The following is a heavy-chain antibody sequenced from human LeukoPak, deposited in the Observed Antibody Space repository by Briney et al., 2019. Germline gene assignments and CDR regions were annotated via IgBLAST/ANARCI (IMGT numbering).Heavy chain of an antibody. CDR2: ISYDGSNE. CDR3: AGGAPRNYDFWSGPFDY. Sequence: PGGSLRLSCAASGFTFSDYAMHWVRQAPGKGLEWVAVISYDGSNECYADSVKGRFTISRDNSKNTLYLQMNSLRGEDTAVYYCAGGAPRNYDFWSGPFDYWGQGSLVTVSS. D-gene: IGHD3-3*01. CDR1: GFTFSDYA. J-gene: IGHJ4*02. V-gene: IGHV3-30-3*01.